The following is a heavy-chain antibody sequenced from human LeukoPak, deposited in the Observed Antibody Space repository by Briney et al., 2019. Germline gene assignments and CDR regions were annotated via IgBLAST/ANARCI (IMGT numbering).Heavy chain of an antibody. CDR2: INYFGTT. J-gene: IGHJ5*02. CDR3: ARDIGGDTDGRASYWFAP. D-gene: IGHD1-1*01. Sequence: SETLSLTCTVSGGSIRSHSWHWIRQSPGKGLEWIGSINYFGTTTYKPSLKSRVNLSVDTSKNQFSLKLTSVTAADTAVYYCARDIGGDTDGRASYWFAPWGQGTLVTVSS. V-gene: IGHV4-59*11. CDR1: GGSIRSHS.